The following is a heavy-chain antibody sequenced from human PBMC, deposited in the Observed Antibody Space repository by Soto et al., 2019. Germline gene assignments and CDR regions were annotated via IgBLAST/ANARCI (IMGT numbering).Heavy chain of an antibody. Sequence: QVQLQQSGPGLVKPSQTLSLTCTVSGGSISFDHYHWTWIRQPPGKGLEWIGYGHYSGSVLYNPSLQSRVSISVDTSKNPLSLKLSSVTAADTAVYFCAREDDGGDRDYYGLDVWGQGTTVTVSS. CDR1: GGSISFDHYH. CDR3: AREDDGGDRDYYGLDV. J-gene: IGHJ6*02. D-gene: IGHD2-21*02. CDR2: GHYSGSV. V-gene: IGHV4-30-4*01.